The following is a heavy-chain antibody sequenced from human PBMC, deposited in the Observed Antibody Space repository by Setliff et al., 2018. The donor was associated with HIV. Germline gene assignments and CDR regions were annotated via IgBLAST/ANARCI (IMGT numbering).Heavy chain of an antibody. V-gene: IGHV1-69*13. Sequence: ASVMVSCKASGGTFSSYSITWVRQAPGQGLEWMGGIIPIFNTANYAQKFQGRVTITADESTSTAYMELSSLGSEDTAVYYCARGSGGYCSGGSCYFGFGLALWGQGTTVTVSS. CDR2: IIPIFNTA. CDR3: ARGSGGYCSGGSCYFGFGLAL. CDR1: GGTFSSYS. D-gene: IGHD2-15*01. J-gene: IGHJ6*02.